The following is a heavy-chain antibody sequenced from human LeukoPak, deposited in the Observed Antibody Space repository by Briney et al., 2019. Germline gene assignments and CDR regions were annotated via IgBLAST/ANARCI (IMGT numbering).Heavy chain of an antibody. V-gene: IGHV3-23*01. CDR1: GFTFSSYA. CDR2: ISSSGSST. D-gene: IGHD1-14*01. CDR3: AKAYRPPDY. Sequence: GGSLRLSCAASGFTFSSYAMSWVRQAPGKGLEWVSAISSSGSSTYYADSVKGRFTISRDNSNNTLYLQMNSLRADDTAVYYCAKAYRPPDYWGQGTLVTVSS. J-gene: IGHJ4*02.